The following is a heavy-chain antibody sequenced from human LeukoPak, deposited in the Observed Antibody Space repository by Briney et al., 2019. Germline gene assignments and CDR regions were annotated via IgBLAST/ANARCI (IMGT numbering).Heavy chain of an antibody. CDR2: IKQDGSEK. J-gene: IGHJ4*02. Sequence: GGSLRLSCAASGFTFSSYWTSWVRQAPGKGLEWVANIKQDGSEKYYVDSVKGRFTISRDNAKNSLYLQMNSLRAEDTAVYYCARGDAPGYWGQGTLVTVSS. CDR3: ARGDAPGY. V-gene: IGHV3-7*01. CDR1: GFTFSSYW.